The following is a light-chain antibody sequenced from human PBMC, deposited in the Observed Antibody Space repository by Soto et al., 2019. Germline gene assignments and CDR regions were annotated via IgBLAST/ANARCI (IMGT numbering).Light chain of an antibody. CDR3: YSYVNSNTLV. J-gene: IGLJ2*01. V-gene: IGLV2-14*01. CDR1: SSDVGGYNY. CDR2: EVS. Sequence: QSVLTQPASVSGSPGQSITISCTGTSSDVGGYNYISWYQQHPGKAPRLMIYEVSDRPSGVSYRFSGSKSDNTASLTISGLQAEDEGDYYCYSYVNSNTLVFGGGTKVTVL.